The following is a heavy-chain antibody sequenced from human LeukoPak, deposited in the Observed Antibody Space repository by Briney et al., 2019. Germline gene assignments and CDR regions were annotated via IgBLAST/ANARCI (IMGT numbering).Heavy chain of an antibody. V-gene: IGHV3-23*01. Sequence: GGSLRLSCAASGFTFSSYAMSWVRQAPXXXXXXXSAISGSGXSTYYADSVKGRFTISRDNSKNTLYLQMNSLRAEDTAVYYCAKDLFYYDSSGYLAGAFDIWGQGTMVTVSS. J-gene: IGHJ3*02. CDR3: AKDLFYYDSSGYLAGAFDI. CDR2: ISGSGXST. D-gene: IGHD3-22*01. CDR1: GFTFSSYA.